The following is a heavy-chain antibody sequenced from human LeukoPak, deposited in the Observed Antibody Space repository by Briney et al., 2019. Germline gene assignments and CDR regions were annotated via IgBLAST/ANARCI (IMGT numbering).Heavy chain of an antibody. J-gene: IGHJ4*02. CDR2: SKNKANNYIT. CDR1: GFTFSDHY. CDR3: ARDSSGQGDY. V-gene: IGHV3-72*01. D-gene: IGHD3-22*01. Sequence: GGSLRLSCTASGFTFSDHYIDWVRQAPGKGLEWVGRSKNKANNYITQYAAFVQGRFTISRDNSKNSLYLQINSLKTEDTAVYYCARDSSGQGDYWGQGTLVTVSS.